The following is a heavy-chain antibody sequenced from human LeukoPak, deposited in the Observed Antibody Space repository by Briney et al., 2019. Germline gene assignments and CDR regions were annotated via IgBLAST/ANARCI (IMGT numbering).Heavy chain of an antibody. CDR3: ARRVTMVRGVIISHYFDY. CDR2: INHSGST. Sequence: AETLSLTCAVHGGSFSGYYWSWIRQPPGKGLEWIGEINHSGSTNYNPSLKSRVTISVDTSKNQFSLKLSSVTAADTAVYYCARRVTMVRGVIISHYFDYWGQGTLVTVSS. CDR1: GGSFSGYY. V-gene: IGHV4-34*01. D-gene: IGHD3-10*01. J-gene: IGHJ4*02.